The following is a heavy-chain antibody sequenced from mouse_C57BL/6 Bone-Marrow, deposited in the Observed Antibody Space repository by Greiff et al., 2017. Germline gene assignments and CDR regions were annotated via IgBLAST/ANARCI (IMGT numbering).Heavy chain of an antibody. CDR3: ASISGYFDY. D-gene: IGHD1-1*01. J-gene: IGHJ2*01. Sequence: QVQLQQSGAELVKPGASVKLSCKASGYTFTSYWMHWVKQRPGQGLEWIGMIHPNSGSTNYNEKFKSKATLTVDKSSSTAYMQLSGLTSEDSSVYGCASISGYFDYWGHGTTLTVSS. CDR1: GYTFTSYW. V-gene: IGHV1-64*01. CDR2: IHPNSGST.